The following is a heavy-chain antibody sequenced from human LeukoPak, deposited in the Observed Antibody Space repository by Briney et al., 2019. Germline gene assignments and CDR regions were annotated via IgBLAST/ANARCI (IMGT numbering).Heavy chain of an antibody. V-gene: IGHV4-31*03. D-gene: IGHD3-3*01. Sequence: SETLSLTCTVSGGSISSGGYYWSWIRQHPGKGLEWIGYIYYSGSTYYNPSLKSRVTISVDTSKNQFSLKLSSVTAADTAVYYFAAFWSGYSRVYYFDYWGQGTLVTVSS. CDR1: GGSISSGGYY. CDR2: IYYSGST. J-gene: IGHJ4*02. CDR3: AAFWSGYSRVYYFDY.